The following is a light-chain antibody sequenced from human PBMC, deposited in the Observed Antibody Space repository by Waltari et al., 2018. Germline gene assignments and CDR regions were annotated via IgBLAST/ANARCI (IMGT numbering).Light chain of an antibody. V-gene: IGLV2-23*01. Sequence: QSALTQPAPVSGSPGQSINISCTGTSSDVGTYNLVSWYQHHPDKAPKLIIYEGNKRPSGVSNRFSGSKSGNTASLTISGLQAEDEADYYCCSFAAGSILVFGGGTKLTVL. CDR1: SSDVGTYNL. CDR2: EGN. J-gene: IGLJ3*02. CDR3: CSFAAGSILV.